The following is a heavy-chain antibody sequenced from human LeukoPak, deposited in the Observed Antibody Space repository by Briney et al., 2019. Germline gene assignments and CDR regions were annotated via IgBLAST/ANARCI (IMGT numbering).Heavy chain of an antibody. V-gene: IGHV1-69*13. J-gene: IGHJ4*02. CDR3: AREAALRYFDWLLGYYFDY. Sequence: GASVKVSCKASGGTFGSYAISWVRQAPGQGLEWMGGIIPIFGTANYAQKFQGRVTITADESTSTAYMELSSLRSEDTAVYYCAREAALRYFDWLLGYYFDYWGQGTLVTVSS. D-gene: IGHD3-9*01. CDR2: IIPIFGTA. CDR1: GGTFGSYA.